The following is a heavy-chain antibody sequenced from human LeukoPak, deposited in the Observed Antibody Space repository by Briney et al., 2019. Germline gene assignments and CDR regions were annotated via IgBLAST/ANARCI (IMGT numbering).Heavy chain of an antibody. D-gene: IGHD1-26*01. V-gene: IGHV3-74*01. CDR1: GFTFSSYW. J-gene: IGHJ4*02. Sequence: EGSLRLSCAASGFTFSSYWMHWVRQAPGKGLVWVSRINSDGSSTSYADSVKGRFTISRDNAKNTLYLQMNSLRAEDTAVYYCARPKRVGDFDYWGQGTLVTVSS. CDR3: ARPKRVGDFDY. CDR2: INSDGSST.